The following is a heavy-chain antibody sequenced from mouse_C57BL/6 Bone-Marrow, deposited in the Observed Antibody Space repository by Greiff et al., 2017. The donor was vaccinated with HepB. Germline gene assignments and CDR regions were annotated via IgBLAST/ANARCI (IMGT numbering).Heavy chain of an antibody. J-gene: IGHJ3*01. CDR3: ARSTTVVSY. CDR2: IDPSDSYT. D-gene: IGHD1-1*01. CDR1: GYTFTSYW. Sequence: QVQLQQSGAELVKPGASVKLSCKASGYTFTSYWMQWVKQRPGQGLEWIGEIDPSDSYTNYNQKFKGKATLTVDTSSSTADMQLSSLTSEDSAVYYCARSTTVVSYWGQGTLVTVSA. V-gene: IGHV1-50*01.